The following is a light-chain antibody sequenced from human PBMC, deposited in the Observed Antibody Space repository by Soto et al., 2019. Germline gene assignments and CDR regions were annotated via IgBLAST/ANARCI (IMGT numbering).Light chain of an antibody. CDR3: QSYDSSLSGTYV. CDR2: GNS. V-gene: IGLV1-40*01. Sequence: QSVLTQPPSVSGAPGQRVTISCTGSSSNIGAGYDVHWYQQLPGTAPKLLIYGNSNRPSGVPDRFSGSKSGTSASLAITGLQAEXXADYYCQSYDSSLSGTYVFGTGTKLTVL. CDR1: SSNIGAGYD. J-gene: IGLJ1*01.